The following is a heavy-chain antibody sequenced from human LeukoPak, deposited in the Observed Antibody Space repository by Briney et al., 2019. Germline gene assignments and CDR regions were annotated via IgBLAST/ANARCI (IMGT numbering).Heavy chain of an antibody. CDR2: IYSGGNT. CDR1: GFTVSNNF. Sequence: GGSLRLSCAASGFTVSNNFMTWVRQAPGKGPECVSVIYSGGNTYYADSVKGRFTISRDNSKNTLYLQMSSLRAEDTAVYYCARSPYGDYARYDFDYWGQGTLVTVSS. V-gene: IGHV3-66*01. D-gene: IGHD4-17*01. CDR3: ARSPYGDYARYDFDY. J-gene: IGHJ4*02.